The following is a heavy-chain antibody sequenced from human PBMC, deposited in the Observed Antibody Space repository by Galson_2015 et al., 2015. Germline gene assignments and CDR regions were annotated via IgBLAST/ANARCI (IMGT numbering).Heavy chain of an antibody. J-gene: IGHJ3*02. CDR1: GYTLSELS. D-gene: IGHD3-3*01. V-gene: IGHV1-24*01. CDR2: FDPEDGET. Sequence: SVKVSCKVSGYTLSELSIHWVRQAPGKGLEWMGGFDPEDGETIYAQKFQGRVTMTEDTSRDTAYMELGSLTSEDTAVYYCATEKIAAANSDFGSGGFDIWGQGTVVTVSS. CDR3: ATEKIAAANSDFGSGGFDI.